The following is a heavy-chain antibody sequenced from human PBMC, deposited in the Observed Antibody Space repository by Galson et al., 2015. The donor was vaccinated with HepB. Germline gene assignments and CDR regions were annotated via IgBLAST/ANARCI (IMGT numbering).Heavy chain of an antibody. CDR3: VRGLRGVAFY. CDR1: GFSVSDNH. CDR2: LYATGNT. Sequence: SLRLSCAASGFSVSDNHLSWFRQAPGKGLQWVATLYATGNTYYADSVKGRFTISRAESENTLYLQMNNVGAEDTAVYSCVRGLRGVAFYWGQGTLVTVSS. J-gene: IGHJ4*02. V-gene: IGHV3-53*01. D-gene: IGHD3-10*01.